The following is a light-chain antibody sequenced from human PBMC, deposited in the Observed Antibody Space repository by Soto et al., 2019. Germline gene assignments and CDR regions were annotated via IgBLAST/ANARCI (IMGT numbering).Light chain of an antibody. CDR1: QSVTNT. J-gene: IGKJ4*01. CDR3: QQYYTWPVT. CDR2: YAS. V-gene: IGKV3-15*01. Sequence: IVMTQSPATLSVPPGERVTISCRASQSVTNTLAWYQHKPGQAPRLLISYASRGATGIPSRFSGSGSGTDFTLTINSLQSEDFAVYYCQQYYTWPVTFGGGTKVDIK.